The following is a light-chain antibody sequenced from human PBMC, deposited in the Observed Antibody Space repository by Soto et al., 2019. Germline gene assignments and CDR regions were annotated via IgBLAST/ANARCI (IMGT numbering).Light chain of an antibody. CDR1: QSVSSSY. J-gene: IGKJ4*01. CDR2: GAS. CDR3: QQYGSSSLT. Sequence: EIALTQSPGTLSLSPGERATLSCRASQSVSSSYLAWYQQKPGQAPRLLLYGASSKATGIPDRFSGSGSGTDFTLTISRLETEDFAVYYCQQYGSSSLTFGGGTKVEIK. V-gene: IGKV3-20*01.